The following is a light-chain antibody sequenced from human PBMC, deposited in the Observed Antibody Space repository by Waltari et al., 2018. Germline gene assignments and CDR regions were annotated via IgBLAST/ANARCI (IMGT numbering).Light chain of an antibody. CDR1: SSDVGGYHY. CDR3: SSYTSSSTWV. CDR2: EVS. V-gene: IGLV2-14*01. J-gene: IGLJ3*02. Sequence: QSALTQPASVSGSPGQSITLSCTGTSSDVGGYHYVSWYQQHPGKAPKLMIYEVSNRPSGVSNRFSGSKSGNTASLTISGLQAEDEADYYCSSYTSSSTWVFGGGTKLTVL.